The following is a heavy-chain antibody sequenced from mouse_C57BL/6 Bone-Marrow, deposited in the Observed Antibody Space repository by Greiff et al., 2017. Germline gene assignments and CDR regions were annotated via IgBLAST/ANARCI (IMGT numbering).Heavy chain of an antibody. D-gene: IGHD1-1*01. CDR1: GYTFTNYW. V-gene: IGHV1-63*01. J-gene: IGHJ2*01. CDR2: IYPGGGYT. CDR3: AREAMVVEDS. Sequence: QVQLQQSGAELVRPGTSVKMSCKASGYTFTNYWIGWAKQRPGHGLEWIGDIYPGGGYTNYNEKFKGKATLTADKSSSTAYMQFSSLTSEDSAIYYSAREAMVVEDSWGQGTTLTVSS.